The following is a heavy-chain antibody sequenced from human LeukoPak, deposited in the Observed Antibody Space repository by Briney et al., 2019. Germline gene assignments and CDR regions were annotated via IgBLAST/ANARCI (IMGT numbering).Heavy chain of an antibody. V-gene: IGHV4-59*01. J-gene: IGHJ5*02. Sequence: SETLSLTCTVSGGSISTYYWSWIRQPPGKGLEWIGYIYYSGSTNYNPSLKSRVTISVDTSKNQFSLKLSSVTAADTAVYYCARVRGYSYGYWFDPWGQGTLVTVSS. CDR2: IYYSGST. CDR1: GGSISTYY. CDR3: ARVRGYSYGYWFDP. D-gene: IGHD5-18*01.